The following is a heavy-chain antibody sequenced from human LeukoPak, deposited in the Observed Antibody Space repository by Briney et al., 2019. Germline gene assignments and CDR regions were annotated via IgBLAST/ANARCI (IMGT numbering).Heavy chain of an antibody. D-gene: IGHD1-26*01. Sequence: ASVKVSCKVSGYTLTELSMHWVRQAPGKGLEWMGGFDPEDGETIYAQKFQGRVTMTEDTSTDTAYMELSSLRSEDTAVHYCAIDIYSGSPGSRQHWGQGTLVTVSS. CDR1: GYTLTELS. CDR3: AIDIYSGSPGSRQH. CDR2: FDPEDGET. V-gene: IGHV1-24*01. J-gene: IGHJ1*01.